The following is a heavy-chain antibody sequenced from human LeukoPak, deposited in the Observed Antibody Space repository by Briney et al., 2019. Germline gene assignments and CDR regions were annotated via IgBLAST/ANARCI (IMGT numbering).Heavy chain of an antibody. J-gene: IGHJ4*02. CDR1: GYTFTGYY. D-gene: IGHD6-19*01. CDR2: INPNSGGT. CDR3: ARASVAGYDFDY. V-gene: IGHV1-2*02. Sequence: ASVKVSCKASGYTFTGYYMHWVRQAPGQGREWMGWINPNSGGTNYAQKFQGRVIMTRDTSISTAYMEMSRLRSDDTAIYYCARASVAGYDFDYWGQGTLVTVSS.